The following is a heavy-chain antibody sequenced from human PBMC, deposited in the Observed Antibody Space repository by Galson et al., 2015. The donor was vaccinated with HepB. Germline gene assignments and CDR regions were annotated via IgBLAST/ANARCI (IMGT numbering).Heavy chain of an antibody. CDR3: AKDGGYGDYDY. CDR2: ISSSSTYI. J-gene: IGHJ4*02. V-gene: IGHV3-21*01. Sequence: SLRLSCAASGFTFSSYTMNWVRQAPGKGLEWVSSISSSSTYIYYADSVRGRFTISRDNAKNSLYLQMNSPRAEDTAVYYCAKDGGYGDYDYWGQGTLVTASS. D-gene: IGHD4-17*01. CDR1: GFTFSSYT.